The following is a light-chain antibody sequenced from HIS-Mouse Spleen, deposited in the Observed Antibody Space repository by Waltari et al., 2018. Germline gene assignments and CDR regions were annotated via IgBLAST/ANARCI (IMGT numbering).Light chain of an antibody. J-gene: IGLJ1*01. CDR3: QVWDSSSDHYV. CDR1: NIGSKS. CDR2: DDC. Sequence: SYVLTQPPSVSVAPGQTARITWGGNNIGSKSVHWYRQKPGQAPVLVVYDDCDRPSGIPERFSGSNSGNTATLTISRVEAGDEADYYCQVWDSSSDHYVFGTGTKVTVL. V-gene: IGLV3-21*02.